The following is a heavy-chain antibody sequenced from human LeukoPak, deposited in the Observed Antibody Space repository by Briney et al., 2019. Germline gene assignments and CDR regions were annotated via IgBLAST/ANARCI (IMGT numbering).Heavy chain of an antibody. Sequence: PSETLSLTCTVSGGSISSYYWSWIRQPPGKGLEWIGYIHYSGSTNYNPSLKSRVTISVDTSKNQFSLKLSSVTAADTAVYYCARFRGYTDYEGFDYRGQGTLVTVSS. V-gene: IGHV4-59*01. CDR2: IHYSGST. CDR1: GGSISSYY. J-gene: IGHJ4*02. CDR3: ARFRGYTDYEGFDY. D-gene: IGHD5-18*01.